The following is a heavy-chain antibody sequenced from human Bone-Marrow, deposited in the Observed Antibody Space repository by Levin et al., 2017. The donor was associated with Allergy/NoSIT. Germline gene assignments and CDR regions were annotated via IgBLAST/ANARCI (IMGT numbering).Heavy chain of an antibody. J-gene: IGHJ6*02. CDR1: GFIFSDYY. CDR2: ISSSGHTV. V-gene: IGHV3-11*01. Sequence: GESLKISCEASGFIFSDYYMSWIRQAPGKGLEWVSYISSSGHTVFYTDSVKGRFTVSRDNAKNSVYLQMSSLRVEDTAIYYCVKSAPYYGMDVWGQGTTVTVSS. CDR3: VKSAPYYGMDV.